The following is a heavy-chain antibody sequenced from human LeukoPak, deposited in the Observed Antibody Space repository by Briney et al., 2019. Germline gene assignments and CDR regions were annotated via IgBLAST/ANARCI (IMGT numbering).Heavy chain of an antibody. V-gene: IGHV3-53*01. CDR1: GFTVSSSY. J-gene: IGHJ5*02. CDR3: TRLRGESPRSFDP. Sequence: GGSLRLSCAASGFTVSSSYMSWVRQAPGKGLEWVSVFYSGGKTYYTDSVKGRFTISRDNAENKVYLQMNSLGAEDTAVYYCTRLRGESPRSFDPWGQGTLVTVSS. CDR2: FYSGGKT. D-gene: IGHD3-10*01.